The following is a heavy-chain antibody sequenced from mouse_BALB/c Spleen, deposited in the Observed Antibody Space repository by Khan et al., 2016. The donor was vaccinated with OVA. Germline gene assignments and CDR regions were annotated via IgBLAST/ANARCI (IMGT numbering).Heavy chain of an antibody. CDR1: GFTFSNYA. CDR2: ISSGGSYT. J-gene: IGHJ3*01. V-gene: IGHV5-9-3*01. D-gene: IGHD1-1*01. CDR3: DRELYPTVVATHFAY. Sequence: EVELVESGGGLVKPGGSLKLSCAASGFTFSNYAMSWVRQTPEKRLKWVATISSGGSYTYFPASVQGRFTISRDNAKNTLFLQMSSLRSEDTAIYYVDRELYPTVVATHFAYWGQGTLVTVSA.